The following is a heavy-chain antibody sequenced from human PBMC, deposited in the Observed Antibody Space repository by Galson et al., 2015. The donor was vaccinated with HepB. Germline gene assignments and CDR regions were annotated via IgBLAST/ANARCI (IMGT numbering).Heavy chain of an antibody. D-gene: IGHD3-10*01. J-gene: IGHJ4*02. CDR1: GYSFTNYW. Sequence: QSGAEVKKPGESLRISCKSSGYSFTNYWIIWVRQMPGKGLERMGRIDPSDSYTNYSPSFQGHVTISADKSITTAYLQWSSLKASDTAMYYCARITMIRGVDYWGQGTLVTVSS. CDR2: IDPSDSYT. V-gene: IGHV5-10-1*01. CDR3: ARITMIRGVDY.